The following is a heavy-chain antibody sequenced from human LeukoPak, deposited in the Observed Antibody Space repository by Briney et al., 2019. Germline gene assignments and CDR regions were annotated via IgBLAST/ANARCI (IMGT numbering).Heavy chain of an antibody. CDR1: GYTFTSYD. D-gene: IGHD6-6*01. Sequence: ASVKVSCKASGYTFTSYDINWVRQATGQGLEWMGWMNPNSGNTGYAQKFQGRVTMTRNTSISTACMELSSLRSEDTAVYYCARMIGIAARADYWGQGTLVTVSS. CDR3: ARMIGIAARADY. J-gene: IGHJ4*02. CDR2: MNPNSGNT. V-gene: IGHV1-8*01.